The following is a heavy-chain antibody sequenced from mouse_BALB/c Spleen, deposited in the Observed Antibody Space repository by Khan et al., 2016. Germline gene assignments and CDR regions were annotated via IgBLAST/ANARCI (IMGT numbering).Heavy chain of an antibody. D-gene: IGHD3-3*01. V-gene: IGHV14-3*02. CDR3: ARGDPYYPMYY. Sequence: VQLKESGAELVKPGASVKLSCTASGFNIKDTYMHWVKQRPEQGLEWIGRIDPANGNTKYDPKFQGKATITADTSSNTAYLQINSLTSEDTAVDYCARGDPYYPMYYWGQGTSVTVSS. J-gene: IGHJ4*01. CDR2: IDPANGNT. CDR1: GFNIKDTY.